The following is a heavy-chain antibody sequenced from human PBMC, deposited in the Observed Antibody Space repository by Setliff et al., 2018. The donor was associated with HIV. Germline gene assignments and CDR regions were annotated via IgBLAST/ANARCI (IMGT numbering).Heavy chain of an antibody. J-gene: IGHJ4*02. CDR1: GFTFSNNW. CDR3: ARDRWFSNNWHSDY. V-gene: IGHV3-7*05. D-gene: IGHD6-13*01. CDR2: IKQDGSVK. Sequence: GGSLRLSCAASGFTFSNNWMAWVRLAPGKGLEWVANIKQDGSVKNYVDSVRGRFTISRDNAENSLFLQMTGLRPEDTAMYYCARDRWFSNNWHSDYWGQGTLVTVSS.